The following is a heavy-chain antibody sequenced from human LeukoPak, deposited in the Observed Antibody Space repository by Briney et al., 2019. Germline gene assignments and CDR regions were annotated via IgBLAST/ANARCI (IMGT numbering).Heavy chain of an antibody. CDR2: IYPGDSDT. D-gene: IGHD3-3*01. CDR3: ATHLEYDAFKI. V-gene: IGHV5-51*01. J-gene: IGHJ3*02. Sequence: GESLKISCKASGYIFTSYWIGWVRHMPGKGLEWMGIIYPGDSDTRYSPSFQGQVTISADKSISTAYLQWSSLKASDTAMYYCATHLEYDAFKIWGQGTMVTVSS. CDR1: GYIFTSYW.